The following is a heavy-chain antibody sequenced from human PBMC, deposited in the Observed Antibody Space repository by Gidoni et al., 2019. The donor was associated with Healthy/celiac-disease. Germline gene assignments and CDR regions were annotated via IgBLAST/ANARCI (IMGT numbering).Heavy chain of an antibody. CDR2: INTNTGNP. CDR1: GSTFTSYA. D-gene: IGHD6-6*01. CDR3: ARDTPRSALGYYYYMDV. Sequence: QVQLVHSGSELTKPGASVKVSCKASGSTFTSYAMNWVRQSPGQGLEWMGWINTNTGNPTYAQGFTGRFVFSLDTSVSTAYLQISSLKAEDTAVYYCARDTPRSALGYYYYMDVWGKGTTVTVSS. J-gene: IGHJ6*03. V-gene: IGHV7-4-1*02.